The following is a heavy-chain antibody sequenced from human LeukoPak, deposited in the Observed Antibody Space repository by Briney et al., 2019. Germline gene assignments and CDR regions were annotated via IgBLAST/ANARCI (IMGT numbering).Heavy chain of an antibody. CDR1: GGSFSGYY. Sequence: SETLSLTCAVYGGSFSGYYWSWIRQPPGKGLEWIGEINHSGSTNYNPSLKSRVTISVDTSKNQFSLKLGSVTAADTAVYYCAREGDYWGQGTLVTVSS. CDR3: AREGDY. J-gene: IGHJ4*02. CDR2: INHSGST. V-gene: IGHV4-34*01.